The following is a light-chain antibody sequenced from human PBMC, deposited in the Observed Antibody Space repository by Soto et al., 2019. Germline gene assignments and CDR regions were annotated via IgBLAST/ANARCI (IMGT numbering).Light chain of an antibody. CDR3: QQSFSSPFT. Sequence: DIQMTQSPSSLSASVGDRVSITCRASQSIRSHLNWFQHKPGKAPQVLIYGASSLQGGVPSRFSGSGSGTDFTLTIKSLQPEDFATDYCQQSFSSPFTFGPGTKVDVK. V-gene: IGKV1-39*01. CDR2: GAS. J-gene: IGKJ3*01. CDR1: QSIRSH.